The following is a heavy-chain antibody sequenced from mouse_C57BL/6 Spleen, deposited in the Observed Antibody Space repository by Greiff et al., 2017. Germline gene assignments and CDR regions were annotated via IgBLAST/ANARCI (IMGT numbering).Heavy chain of an antibody. Sequence: QVQLQQPGAELVMPGASVKLSCKASGYTFTSYWMHWVKQRPGQGLEWIGEIDPSDSYTNYNQKFKGKSTLTGDKSSSTAYMQLSRLTSEDSAVYYCAIKGIYSGYSYYFDYWGQGTTLTVSS. CDR1: GYTFTSYW. CDR3: AIKGIYSGYSYYFDY. V-gene: IGHV1-69*01. CDR2: IDPSDSYT. D-gene: IGHD2-2*01. J-gene: IGHJ2*01.